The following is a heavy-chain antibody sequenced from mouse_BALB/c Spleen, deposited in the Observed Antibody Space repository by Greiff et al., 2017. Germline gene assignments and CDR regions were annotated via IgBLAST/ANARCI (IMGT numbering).Heavy chain of an antibody. V-gene: IGHV1-7*01. D-gene: IGHD2-3*01. CDR2: INPSTGYT. Sequence: VQGVESGAELAKPGASVKMSCKASGYTFTSYWMHWVKQRPGQGLEWIGYINPSTGYTEYNQKFKDKATLTADKSSSTAYMQLSSLTSEDSAVYYCARGLLHDYWGQGTTLTVSS. J-gene: IGHJ2*01. CDR3: ARGLLHDY. CDR1: GYTFTSYW.